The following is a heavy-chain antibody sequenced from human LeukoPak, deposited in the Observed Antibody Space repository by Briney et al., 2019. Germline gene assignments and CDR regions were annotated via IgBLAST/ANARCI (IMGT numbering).Heavy chain of an antibody. CDR3: AKTPIYDFWSGYYTGPCDY. Sequence: GGSLRLSCAASGFTFSSYAMSWVRQAPGKGLEWVSAISGSGGSTYYADSVKGRFTISRGNSKNTLYLQMNSLRAEDTAVYYCAKTPIYDFWSGYYTGPCDYWGQGTLVTVSS. D-gene: IGHD3-3*01. V-gene: IGHV3-23*01. J-gene: IGHJ4*02. CDR1: GFTFSSYA. CDR2: ISGSGGST.